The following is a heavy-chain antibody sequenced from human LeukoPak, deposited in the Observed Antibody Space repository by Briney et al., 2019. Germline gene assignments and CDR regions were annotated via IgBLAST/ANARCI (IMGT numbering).Heavy chain of an antibody. V-gene: IGHV1-8*03. Sequence: ASVKVSCKASGGTFSSYAISWVRQAPGQGLEWMGWMNPNSGNTGYAQKFQGRVTITRNTSISTAYMELSSLRSEDTAVYYCARTHWDYWGQGTLVTVSS. CDR2: MNPNSGNT. J-gene: IGHJ4*02. CDR3: ARTHWDY. D-gene: IGHD1-1*01. CDR1: GGTFSSYA.